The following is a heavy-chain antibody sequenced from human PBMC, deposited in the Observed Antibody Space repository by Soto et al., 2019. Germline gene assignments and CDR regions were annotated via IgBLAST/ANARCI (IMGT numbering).Heavy chain of an antibody. CDR3: ARRSSGWYFDY. V-gene: IGHV3-23*01. CDR1: GFTFSSYA. D-gene: IGHD6-19*01. CDR2: ISGSGGST. J-gene: IGHJ4*02. Sequence: EVQVLESGGGLVQPGGSLRLSCAASGFTFSSYAMNWVRQAPGKGLEWVSVISGSGGSTYYADSVKGRFTISRDNSKTTLYLQMNSLRAEDPAVYYCARRSSGWYFDYWGQGTLVTVSS.